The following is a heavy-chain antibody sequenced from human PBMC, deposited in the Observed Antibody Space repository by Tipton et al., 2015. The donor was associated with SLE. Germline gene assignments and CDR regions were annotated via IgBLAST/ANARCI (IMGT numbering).Heavy chain of an antibody. CDR1: GFTFSSFG. D-gene: IGHD2/OR15-2a*01. J-gene: IGHJ4*02. CDR3: AKGLYLLDY. Sequence: SLRLSCVASGFTFSSFGMTWVRQAPGKGLEWVSTIYHGDRTSYVDSVKGRFTISRDNAKNALYLQMNSLKPEDTAVYYCAKGLYLLDYWGQGTLVTVSS. V-gene: IGHV3-23*03. CDR2: IYHGDRT.